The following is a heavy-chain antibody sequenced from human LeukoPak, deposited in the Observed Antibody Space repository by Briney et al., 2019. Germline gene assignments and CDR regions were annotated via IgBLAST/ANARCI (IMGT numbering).Heavy chain of an antibody. CDR3: AKDRLRWAQLQYYFDY. CDR2: ISHDGSNK. Sequence: GGSLRLSCAASGFTFSSYGMHWVRQAPGKGLEWVAVISHDGSNKYYADSVKGRFTISRDNSKNPLYLQMNSLRAEDTAVYYCAKDRLRWAQLQYYFDYWGQGTLVTVSS. D-gene: IGHD2-21*01. V-gene: IGHV3-30*18. CDR1: GFTFSSYG. J-gene: IGHJ4*02.